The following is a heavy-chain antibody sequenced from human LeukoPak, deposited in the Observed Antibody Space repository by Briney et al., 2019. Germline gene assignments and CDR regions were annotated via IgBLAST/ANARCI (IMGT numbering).Heavy chain of an antibody. V-gene: IGHV1-69*04. J-gene: IGHJ4*02. CDR3: AREVLVNYYDSSGYVDY. Sequence: ASVKVSCKASGGTFSSYAISWVRQAPGQGLEWMGRIIPILGIANYARKFQGRVTITADKSTSTAYMELSSLRSEDTAVYYCAREVLVNYYDSSGYVDYWGQGTLVTVSS. CDR1: GGTFSSYA. CDR2: IIPILGIA. D-gene: IGHD3-22*01.